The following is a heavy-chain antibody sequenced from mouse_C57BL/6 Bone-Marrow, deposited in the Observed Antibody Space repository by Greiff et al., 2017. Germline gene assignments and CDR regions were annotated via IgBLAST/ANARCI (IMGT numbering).Heavy chain of an antibody. D-gene: IGHD2-4*01. CDR2: IRRGGST. V-gene: IGHV2-2*01. Sequence: QVQLQQSGPGLVQPSQSLSITCTVSGFSLTSYGVHWVRQSPGKGLEWLGVIRRGGSTDYNEAFISRLSISKDNSKSQVLFKMNSLQADCTAMDYCARADYDFYAYWGQGTLVTVSA. J-gene: IGHJ3*01. CDR3: ARADYDFYAY. CDR1: GFSLTSYG.